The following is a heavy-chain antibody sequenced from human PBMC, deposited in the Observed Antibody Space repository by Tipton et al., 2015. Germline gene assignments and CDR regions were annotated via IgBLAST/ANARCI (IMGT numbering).Heavy chain of an antibody. J-gene: IGHJ4*02. CDR1: GGSFSDYY. CDR2: VNHSGRN. Sequence: TLSLTCAVYGGSFSDYYWHWIRQPPGKGLEWIGEVNHSGRNNYNLSLKSRVTISVDKFKNQFSLELNSVTAADTAVYYCASSGSYYNPFDFWGQGTLVTVSS. CDR3: ASSGSYYNPFDF. V-gene: IGHV4-34*01. D-gene: IGHD3-10*01.